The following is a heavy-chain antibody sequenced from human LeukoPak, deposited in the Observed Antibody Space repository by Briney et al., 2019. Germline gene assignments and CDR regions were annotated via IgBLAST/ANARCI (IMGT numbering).Heavy chain of an antibody. CDR3: ARGRVSSSTWYSTYYYFFYMDF. V-gene: IGHV4-59*01. CDR1: GGSISSYY. CDR2: VDHTGST. Sequence: SETLSLTCTVSGGSISSYYWSWIRQPPGKGLEEIGYVDHTGSTKFNPSLNGRVSISRDTSNNFFSLRLRSVTAADTAVYFCARGRVSSSTWYSTYYYFFYMDFWGKGTTVTVSS. J-gene: IGHJ6*03. D-gene: IGHD4-11*01.